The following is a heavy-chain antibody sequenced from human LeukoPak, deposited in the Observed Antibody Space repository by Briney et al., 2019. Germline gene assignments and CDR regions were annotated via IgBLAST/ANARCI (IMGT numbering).Heavy chain of an antibody. D-gene: IGHD3-10*01. CDR3: ARFTSRVWLGELYFDY. CDR2: ISSSSSYT. J-gene: IGHJ4*02. V-gene: IGHV3-11*06. CDR1: GFTFSDYY. Sequence: GGSLRLSCAASGFTFSDYYMSWIRQAPGKGLEWVSYISSSSSYTNYADSVKGRFTISRDNAKNSLYLQMNSLRAEDTAVYYCARFTSRVWLGELYFDYWGQGTLVTVSS.